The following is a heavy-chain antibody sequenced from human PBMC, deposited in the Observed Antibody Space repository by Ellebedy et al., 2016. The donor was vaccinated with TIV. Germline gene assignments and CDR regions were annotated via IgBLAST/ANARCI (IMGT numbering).Heavy chain of an antibody. CDR3: ARGSAEGRAFDY. J-gene: IGHJ4*02. CDR2: INAGNGKT. D-gene: IGHD3-10*01. V-gene: IGHV1-3*01. CDR1: GYTFTRYA. Sequence: AASVKVSCKTSGYTFTRYAIHWVRQAPGQRLEWMGWINAGNGKTKFSEKFQGRVTITWDTPASTAYMELSSLTSEDTALYYCARGSAEGRAFDYWGQGTLVTVSS.